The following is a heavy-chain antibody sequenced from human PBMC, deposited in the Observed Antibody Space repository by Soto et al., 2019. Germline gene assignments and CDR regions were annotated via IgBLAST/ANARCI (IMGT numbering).Heavy chain of an antibody. CDR2: IDWDDDK. D-gene: IGHD2-2*01. V-gene: IGHV2-70*01. CDR3: ARMSWVVPAAMASYFPYYYGMDV. J-gene: IGHJ6*02. CDR1: GFSLSTSGMC. Sequence: SGPTLVKPTQTLTLTCTFSGFSLSTSGMCVSWIRQPPGKALEWLALIDWDDDKYYSTSLKTRLTISKDTSKNQVVLTMTNMDPVETATYYCARMSWVVPAAMASYFPYYYGMDVWGQGTTVTVSS.